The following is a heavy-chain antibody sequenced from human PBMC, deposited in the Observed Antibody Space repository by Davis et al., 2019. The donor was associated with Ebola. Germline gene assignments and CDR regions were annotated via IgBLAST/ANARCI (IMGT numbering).Heavy chain of an antibody. D-gene: IGHD3-22*01. Sequence: SETLSLTCTVSGGSISSYYWSWIRQHPGKGLEWIGYIYYSGSTNYNPSLKSRVTISVDTSKNQFSLKLSSVTAADTAVYYCAREERYYYDSSGYYTGWFDPWGQGTLVTVSS. CDR2: IYYSGST. V-gene: IGHV4-59*01. J-gene: IGHJ5*02. CDR3: AREERYYYDSSGYYTGWFDP. CDR1: GGSISSYY.